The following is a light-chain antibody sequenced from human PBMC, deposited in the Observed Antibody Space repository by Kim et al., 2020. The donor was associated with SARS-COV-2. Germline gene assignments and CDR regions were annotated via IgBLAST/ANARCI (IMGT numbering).Light chain of an antibody. CDR3: SSYTSSSTLYF. V-gene: IGLV2-14*04. CDR2: DVS. CDR1: SSDVGGYNY. Sequence: QSITISCTGTSSDVGGYNYVSWYQQHPGKAPKLMIYDVSKRPSGVSNRFSGSKSGNTASLTISGLQAEDEADYYCSSYTSSSTLYFFGTGTKVTVL. J-gene: IGLJ1*01.